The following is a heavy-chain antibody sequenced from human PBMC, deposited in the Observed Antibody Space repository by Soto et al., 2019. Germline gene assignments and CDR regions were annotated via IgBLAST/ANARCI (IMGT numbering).Heavy chain of an antibody. J-gene: IGHJ3*01. CDR2: IGGSGGTK. D-gene: IGHD3-10*01. CDR1: GFTFSSYE. Sequence: LRLSCGASGFTFSSYEMNWVRQAPGKGLEWISYIGGSGGTKYSADSVKGRFTISRDNAQNSLYLQMNSLRVEDTAVYYCVRDRGGDVGQFLFPDGFDFWGPGTMVTVSS. CDR3: VRDRGGDVGQFLFPDGFDF. V-gene: IGHV3-48*03.